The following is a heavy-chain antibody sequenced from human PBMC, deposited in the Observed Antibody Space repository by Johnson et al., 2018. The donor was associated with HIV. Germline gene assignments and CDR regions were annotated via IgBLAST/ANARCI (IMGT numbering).Heavy chain of an antibody. CDR1: GFTFSSYA. V-gene: IGHV3-30-3*01. CDR3: ARDRELPGVAEVGNAVDI. CDR2: VSYDGRNQ. D-gene: IGHD6-13*01. Sequence: QVQLVESGVGVVQPGRSLRLSCAASGFTFSSYAMHWVRQAPGTGLEWVALVSYDGRNQYHADSVKGRFTISRDNSKNTLYLQMNSLRAEDTAVYYCARDRELPGVAEVGNAVDIWGQGTLVTVSS. J-gene: IGHJ3*02.